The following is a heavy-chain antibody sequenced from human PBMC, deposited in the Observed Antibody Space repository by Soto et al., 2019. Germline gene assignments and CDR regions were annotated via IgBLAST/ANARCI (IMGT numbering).Heavy chain of an antibody. CDR1: GGSFSGYS. D-gene: IGHD3-16*01. Sequence: SETLSLTCAVYGGSFSGYSWSWFRQPPGKGLEWIGEINHSGSPFYTPSLKSRVTISVDTSKNQFSLKLSSVTAADTAVYSCATGDLPAGEFFLASGGQGTLVTVSS. CDR3: ATGDLPAGEFFLAS. J-gene: IGHJ4*02. CDR2: INHSGSP. V-gene: IGHV4-34*01.